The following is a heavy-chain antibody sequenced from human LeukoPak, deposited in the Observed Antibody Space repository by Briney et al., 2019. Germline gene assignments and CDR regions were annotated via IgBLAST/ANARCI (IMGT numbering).Heavy chain of an antibody. CDR2: IYYSGTT. Sequence: SETLSPTCTVSGGSISSYYWTWIRQPPGKGLEWIGYIYYSGTTNYNPSLKSRVTISVDTSKNQFSLKLSSVTAADTAVYYCARHLNTVMVTAHFDYWGQGTLVTVSS. CDR3: ARHLNTVMVTAHFDY. CDR1: GGSISSYY. J-gene: IGHJ4*02. D-gene: IGHD5-18*01. V-gene: IGHV4-59*08.